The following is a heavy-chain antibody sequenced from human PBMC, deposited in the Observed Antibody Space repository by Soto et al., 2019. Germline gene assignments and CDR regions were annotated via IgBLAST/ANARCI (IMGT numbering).Heavy chain of an antibody. D-gene: IGHD6-13*01. CDR1: GGSFSGYY. J-gene: IGHJ6*02. V-gene: IGHV4-34*01. CDR2: INHSGST. Sequence: SETLSLTCAVYGGSFSGYYWSWIRQPPGKGLEWIGEINHSGSTNYNPSLKSRVTISVDTSKNQFSLKLSSVTAADAAVYYCARGQQLVYYYYYYGMDVWGQGTTVT. CDR3: ARGQQLVYYYYYYGMDV.